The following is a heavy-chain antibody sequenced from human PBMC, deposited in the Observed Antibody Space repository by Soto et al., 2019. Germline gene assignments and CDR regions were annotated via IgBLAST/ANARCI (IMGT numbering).Heavy chain of an antibody. CDR2: MQGGGPT. Sequence: EVHLVESGGGLVHPGGSLRLSCAAAGFTVSSKYMSWVCQAPGKGLEWVSLMQGGGPTYYADSVKGRFTISRDTSENTLHLQMDSLRAEDTAVYYCARDDVLCDGGRCYGVPLAVWGKGTTVTVSS. V-gene: IGHV3-66*01. CDR3: ARDDVLCDGGRCYGVPLAV. CDR1: GFTVSSKY. J-gene: IGHJ6*04. D-gene: IGHD2-15*01.